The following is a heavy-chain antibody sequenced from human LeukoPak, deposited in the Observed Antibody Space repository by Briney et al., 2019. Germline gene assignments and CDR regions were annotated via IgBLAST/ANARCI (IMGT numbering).Heavy chain of an antibody. CDR1: GASINSYY. CDR2: IYYSGST. CDR3: ARVTGYMTEDYFDY. D-gene: IGHD6-13*01. V-gene: IGHV4-59*01. Sequence: SETLSLTCIVSGASINSYYWSWIRQPPGKGLEWIGYIYYSGSTNYNPSLKSRVTISVDTSKNQFSLRLSSVTAADTAVYYCARVTGYMTEDYFDYWGQGTLITVSS. J-gene: IGHJ4*02.